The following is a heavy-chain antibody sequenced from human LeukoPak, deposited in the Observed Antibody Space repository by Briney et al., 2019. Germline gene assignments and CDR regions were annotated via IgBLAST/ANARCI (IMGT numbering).Heavy chain of an antibody. Sequence: GGSLRLSCAASGFTFSSDSMNWVRQAPGKGLEWVSSISSSSSYIYYADSVKGRFTISRDNAKNSLYLQMNSLRAEDTAVYYCAREWDYYDSSGYYYPSEYFDYWGQGTLVTVSS. CDR2: ISSSSSYI. D-gene: IGHD3-22*01. J-gene: IGHJ4*02. CDR1: GFTFSSDS. V-gene: IGHV3-21*01. CDR3: AREWDYYDSSGYYYPSEYFDY.